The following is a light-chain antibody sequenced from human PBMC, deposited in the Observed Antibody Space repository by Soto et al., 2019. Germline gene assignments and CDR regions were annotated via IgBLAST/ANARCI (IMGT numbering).Light chain of an antibody. CDR3: QQYDSYAWT. CDR1: QSISSW. CDR2: DAS. V-gene: IGKV1-5*01. Sequence: DIQMTQSPSILSASVGDRVTITCRASQSISSWLAWYQQKPGKAPKLLIYDASSLESGVPSRFSGIGPGTEFTLTITSLQPDDFATYYCQQYDSYAWTFGQGTKVEIK. J-gene: IGKJ1*01.